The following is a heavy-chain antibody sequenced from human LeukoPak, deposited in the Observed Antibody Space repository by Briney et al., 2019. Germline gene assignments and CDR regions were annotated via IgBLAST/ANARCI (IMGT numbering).Heavy chain of an antibody. D-gene: IGHD2-15*01. Sequence: GGSLRLSCAASGFTFSSYSMNWVRQAPGKGLEWVSSISSSSSYIYYADSVKGRFTISRDNAKNSLYLQMNSLRAEDTAVYYCARDLACSGGSCYSADAFDIWGQGTMVTVSS. J-gene: IGHJ3*02. CDR2: ISSSSSYI. V-gene: IGHV3-21*01. CDR3: ARDLACSGGSCYSADAFDI. CDR1: GFTFSSYS.